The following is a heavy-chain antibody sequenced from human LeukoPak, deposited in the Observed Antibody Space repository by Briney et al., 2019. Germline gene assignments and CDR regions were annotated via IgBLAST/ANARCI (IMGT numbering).Heavy chain of an antibody. J-gene: IGHJ3*02. CDR1: GFTFGSYA. CDR3: AKDANPLRLRYSSSWYGDAFDI. CDR2: ISGSGGST. Sequence: GGSLRLSCAASGFTFGSYAMSWVRQAPGKGLEWVSAISGSGGSTYYADSVKGRFTISRDNSKNTLYLQMNSLRAHDTAGYYCAKDANPLRLRYSSSWYGDAFDIWGQGTMVTVSS. V-gene: IGHV3-23*01. D-gene: IGHD6-13*01.